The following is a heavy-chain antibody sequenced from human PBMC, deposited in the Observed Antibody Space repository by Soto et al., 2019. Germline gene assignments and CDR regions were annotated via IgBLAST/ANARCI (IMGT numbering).Heavy chain of an antibody. J-gene: IGHJ4*02. CDR2: IIPILGIA. CDR3: ARVGRKQWLEGGGDY. V-gene: IGHV1-69*02. CDR1: GGTFSSYT. D-gene: IGHD6-19*01. Sequence: QVQLVQSGAEVKKPGSSVKVSCKASGGTFSSYTISWVRQAPGQGLEWMGRIIPILGIANYAQKFQGRVTITADKSTSTAYMGLSSLRSEDTAVYYCARVGRKQWLEGGGDYWGQGTLVTVSS.